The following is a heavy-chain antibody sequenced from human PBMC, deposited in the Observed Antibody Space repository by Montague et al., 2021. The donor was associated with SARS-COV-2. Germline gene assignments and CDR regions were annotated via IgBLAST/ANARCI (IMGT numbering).Heavy chain of an antibody. CDR1: GFTFSDSY. Sequence: SLRLSCAASGFTFSDSYTSWVRQAPGRGLEWIAYMSSSGHFASYADSVKGRFTISRDNAKNSLYLQMNSLSAEDTAMYYCARDLWGAQSGMDVWGQGTTVTVSS. CDR2: MSSSGHFA. V-gene: IGHV3-11*06. CDR3: ARDLWGAQSGMDV. J-gene: IGHJ6*02. D-gene: IGHD1-26*01.